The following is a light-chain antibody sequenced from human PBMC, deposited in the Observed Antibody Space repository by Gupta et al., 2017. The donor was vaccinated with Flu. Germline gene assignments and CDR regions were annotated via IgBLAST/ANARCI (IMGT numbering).Light chain of an antibody. CDR3: QHDNSAPRN. V-gene: IGKV1-27*01. CDR1: QGISNS. CDR2: AAS. Sequence: LSASVGDRVTITCRASQGISNSLAWFQQKPGKVPKLLIYAASTLQSGVPSRFSGSASGTNFTLTISSLRPEDVATYYCQHDNSAPRNFGQGTKLVIK. J-gene: IGKJ2*01.